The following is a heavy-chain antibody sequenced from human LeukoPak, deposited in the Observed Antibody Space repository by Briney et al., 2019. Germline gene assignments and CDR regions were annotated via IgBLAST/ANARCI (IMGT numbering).Heavy chain of an antibody. CDR2: IIPIFGTA. CDR3: ARDLGGDRDDY. D-gene: IGHD2-21*02. Sequence: SVKVSCKASGGTFSSYAISWVRQAPAPGLEWMGRIIPIFGTANYAQKFQGRVTITTDESTSTAYMELSSLRSEDTAVYYCARDLGGDRDDYWGQGTLVTVSS. J-gene: IGHJ4*02. V-gene: IGHV1-69*05. CDR1: GGTFSSYA.